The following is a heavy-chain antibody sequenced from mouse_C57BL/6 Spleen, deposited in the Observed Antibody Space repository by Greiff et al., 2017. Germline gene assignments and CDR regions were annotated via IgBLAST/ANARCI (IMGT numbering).Heavy chain of an antibody. CDR3: ARTGFDY. Sequence: EVKLMESGGGLVKPGGSLKLSCAASGFTFSDYGLHWVRQAPEKGLEWVAYISSGSSTIYYADTVKGRFTISRDNAKNTLFLPMTSLRSEDTAMYYCARTGFDYWGQGTTLTVSS. J-gene: IGHJ2*01. V-gene: IGHV5-17*01. CDR2: ISSGSSTI. CDR1: GFTFSDYG.